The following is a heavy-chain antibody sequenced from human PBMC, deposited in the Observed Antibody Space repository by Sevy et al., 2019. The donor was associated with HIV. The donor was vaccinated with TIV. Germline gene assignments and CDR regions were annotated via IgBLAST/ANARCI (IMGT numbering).Heavy chain of an antibody. CDR3: ATEYSYDY. D-gene: IGHD5-12*01. CDR1: GHTFSGNY. Sequence: DPVKVSCKASGHTFSGNYIQWVRQAPRQGLERRGWINSNSGAISYAQKFQDRVTMTRDTSTTTAYMELSRLRSDDTAVYYCATEYSYDYWGQGTLVTVSS. V-gene: IGHV1-2*02. CDR2: INSNSGAI. J-gene: IGHJ4*02.